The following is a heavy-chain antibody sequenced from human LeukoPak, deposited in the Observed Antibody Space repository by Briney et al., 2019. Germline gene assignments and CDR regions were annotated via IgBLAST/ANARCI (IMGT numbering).Heavy chain of an antibody. V-gene: IGHV3-23*01. J-gene: IGHJ4*02. CDR3: ARDRDGYNNPGY. CDR2: ISDSGSST. CDR1: GFTFSSYA. Sequence: GGSLRLSCAASGFTFSSYAMSWVRQAPGKGLEWVSAISDSGSSTYYADSVKGRFTISRDNAKNSLYLQMNSLRAEDTAVYYCARDRDGYNNPGYWGQGTLVTVSS. D-gene: IGHD5-24*01.